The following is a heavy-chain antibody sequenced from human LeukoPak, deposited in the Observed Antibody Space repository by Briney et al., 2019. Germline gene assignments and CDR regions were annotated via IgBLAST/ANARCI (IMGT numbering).Heavy chain of an antibody. CDR3: ARIGYSSSSIDY. D-gene: IGHD6-6*01. V-gene: IGHV3-21*01. J-gene: IGHJ4*02. CDR1: GFTFNRYN. Sequence: GGSLRLSCAASGFTFNRYNMNWVRRAPGKGLEWVSSISSSSSYIYYADSVKGRFTISRDNAKNSLYLQMNSLRADDTAVYFCARIGYSSSSIDYWGQGTLVTVSS. CDR2: ISSSSSYI.